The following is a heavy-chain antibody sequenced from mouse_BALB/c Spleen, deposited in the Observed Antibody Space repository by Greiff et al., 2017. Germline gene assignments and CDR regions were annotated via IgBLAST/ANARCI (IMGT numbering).Heavy chain of an antibody. D-gene: IGHD2-10*02. CDR3: AREYGNYDFAMDY. J-gene: IGHJ4*01. Sequence: VKLVESGPGLVAPSQSLSITYTVSGFSLSRYSVHWVRQPPGKGLEWLGMIWGGGSTDYNSALKSRLSISKDNSKSQVFLKMNSLQTDDTAMYYCAREYGNYDFAMDYWGQGTSVTVSS. CDR2: IWGGGST. CDR1: GFSLSRYS. V-gene: IGHV2-6-4*01.